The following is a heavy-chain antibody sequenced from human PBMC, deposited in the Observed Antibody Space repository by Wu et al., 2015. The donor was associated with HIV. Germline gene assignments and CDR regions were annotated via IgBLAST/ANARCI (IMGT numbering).Heavy chain of an antibody. CDR3: AVDDGGLRRPRRVTCYRDLGPGPVHVSSDDVQLGPLVFP. CDR2: ISTYNGNT. D-gene: IGHD5/OR15-5a*01. J-gene: IGHJ5*02. Sequence: QVQLVQSGAEVKKPGASVKVSCKAFGYSFNNYGIAWVRQAPGQGLEWMGRISTYNGNTNYAQKLQGRVTMTTDTSTSTAYMELRSLRSDDTAVYYCAVDDGGLRRPRRVTCYRDLGPGPVHVSSDDVQLGPLVFPW. CDR1: GYSFNNYG. V-gene: IGHV1-18*01.